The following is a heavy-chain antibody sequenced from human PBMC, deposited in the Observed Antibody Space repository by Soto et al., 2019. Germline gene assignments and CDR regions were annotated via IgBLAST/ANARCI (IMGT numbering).Heavy chain of an antibody. J-gene: IGHJ4*02. CDR3: ARYYQNTAPGGNCFDY. CDR1: GGSISTPSW. CDR2: IYNSGIT. D-gene: IGHD2-21*01. Sequence: SETLSLTCAVSGGSISTPSWWSWVRQPPGKGLEWIGEIYNSGITNYSPSLRSRVTISVDKSNNQFSLKLNSVTAADTAVYYCARYYQNTAPGGNCFDYWGQGTLVTVSS. V-gene: IGHV4-4*02.